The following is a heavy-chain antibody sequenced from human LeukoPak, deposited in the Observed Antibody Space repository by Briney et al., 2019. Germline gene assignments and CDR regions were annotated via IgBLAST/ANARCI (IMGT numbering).Heavy chain of an antibody. D-gene: IGHD6-13*01. Sequence: GESLKISCKGSGYSFTSYWISWVRQMPGKGLEWMGRIDPSDSYTNYSPSFQGHVTISADKSISTAYLQWSSLKASDTAMYYCARLRRRQQLVCGFDPWGQGTLVTVSS. CDR2: IDPSDSYT. J-gene: IGHJ5*02. CDR3: ARLRRRQQLVCGFDP. V-gene: IGHV5-10-1*01. CDR1: GYSFTSYW.